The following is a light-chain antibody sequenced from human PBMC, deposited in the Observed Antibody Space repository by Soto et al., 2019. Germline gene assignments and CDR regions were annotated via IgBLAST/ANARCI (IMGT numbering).Light chain of an antibody. J-gene: IGLJ2*01. Sequence: QSALTQPPSASGSPGQSVTISCTGTSSDVGGYNSVSWYQQHPGKGPKLMLYDVTKRPSGVPDRFSGSKSGNTAYLTVSGLQAEDEADYHCSSNAGSSSVVFGGGTKITVL. CDR2: DVT. CDR1: SSDVGGYNS. V-gene: IGLV2-8*01. CDR3: SSNAGSSSVV.